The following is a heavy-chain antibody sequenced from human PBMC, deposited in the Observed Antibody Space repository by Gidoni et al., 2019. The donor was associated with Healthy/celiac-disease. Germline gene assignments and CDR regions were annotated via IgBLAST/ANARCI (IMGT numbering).Heavy chain of an antibody. D-gene: IGHD6-6*01. CDR1: GLTCSSYG. V-gene: IGHV3-33*01. CDR3: ARVALRALHSSSFMGMGY. CDR2: VWYDGSNK. Sequence: QVQLVESGGGVVQPGRSLRLSGAAAGLTCSSYGMHWVRQAPGKGLAGVAVVWYDGSNKYYADSVNGRFTISRDNSKNTLYLQMNSLRAEATAVYYCARVALRALHSSSFMGMGYWGQGTLVTVSS. J-gene: IGHJ4*02.